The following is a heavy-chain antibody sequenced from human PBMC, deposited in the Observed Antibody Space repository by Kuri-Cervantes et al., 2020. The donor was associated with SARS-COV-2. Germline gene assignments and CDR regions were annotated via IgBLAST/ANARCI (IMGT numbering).Heavy chain of an antibody. J-gene: IGHJ5*02. CDR1: GGSLSGSY. V-gene: IGHV4-34*01. CDR3: ARRVSPLAASNWFDP. CDR2: VNHNGGA. Sequence: SETLSLTCAIYGGSLSGSYWSWIRQSPGKRLEWIGEVNHNGGANYNPSLRSRVTISVDPSKNQFSLKLSLVTAADTAVYYCARRVSPLAASNWFDPWGQGTLVTVSS. D-gene: IGHD2-15*01.